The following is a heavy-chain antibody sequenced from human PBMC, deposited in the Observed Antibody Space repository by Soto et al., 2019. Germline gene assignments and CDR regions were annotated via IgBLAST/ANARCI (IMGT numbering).Heavy chain of an antibody. CDR3: GSKTNYYDSRGNYKHAMAV. CDR2: IYHSGST. V-gene: IGHV4-4*02. D-gene: IGHD3-22*01. CDR1: GASISSSQW. J-gene: IGHJ6*02. Sequence: SETLSLTCAVSGASISSSQWWSWVRQPPGKGLEWIGEIYHSGSTNYNPSLRSRVTISVDKSKNQFSLKLSSVTAADTAVYYCGSKTNYYDSRGNYKHAMAVWGQGTTVTVSS.